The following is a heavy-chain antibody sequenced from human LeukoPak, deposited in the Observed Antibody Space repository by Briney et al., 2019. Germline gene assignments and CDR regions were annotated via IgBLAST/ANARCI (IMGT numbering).Heavy chain of an antibody. J-gene: IGHJ4*02. CDR3: ARVQSQTTVAAPDY. V-gene: IGHV4-31*03. CDR2: IYYSGST. D-gene: IGHD2-15*01. CDR1: GGSLSSGAYY. Sequence: PSETLSLTCTVSGGSLSSGAYYWSWIRQHPGKGLEWIGYIYYSGSTYYNPSLKSRVTISVDTSKNQFSLRLSSVTAADTAVYYCARVQSQTTVAAPDYWGQGTLVTVS.